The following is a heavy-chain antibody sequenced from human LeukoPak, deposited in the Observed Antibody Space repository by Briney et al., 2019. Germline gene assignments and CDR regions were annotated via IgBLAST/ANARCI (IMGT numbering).Heavy chain of an antibody. J-gene: IGHJ4*02. Sequence: VASVKVSCKASGHTFTSYDINWVRQATGQGLEWMGWMNPNSGNTGYAQKFQGRVAMTRNTSITTAYMELSSLRSEDTAVYYCARGLGRTAMVTRGGVRFDYWGQGTLVTVSS. D-gene: IGHD5-18*01. CDR1: GHTFTSYD. CDR3: ARGLGRTAMVTRGGVRFDY. V-gene: IGHV1-8*01. CDR2: MNPNSGNT.